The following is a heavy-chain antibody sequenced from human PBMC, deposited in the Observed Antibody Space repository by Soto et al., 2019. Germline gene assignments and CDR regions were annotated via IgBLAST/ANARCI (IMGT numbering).Heavy chain of an antibody. CDR2: INAGNGNT. D-gene: IGHD2-2*01. CDR3: ARVGLDCSSTSCFHAFEI. CDR1: GYTFTSYA. Sequence: ASVKVSCKASGYTFTSYAMHWVRQAPGQRLEWMGWINAGNGNTKYSQKFQGRVTITRDTSASTAYMELSSLRSEDTAVYYCARVGLDCSSTSCFHAFEIWGQGTMVTVSS. V-gene: IGHV1-3*01. J-gene: IGHJ3*02.